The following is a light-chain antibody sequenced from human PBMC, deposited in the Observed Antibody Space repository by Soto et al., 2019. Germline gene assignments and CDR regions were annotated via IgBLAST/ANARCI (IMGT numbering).Light chain of an antibody. CDR1: QGISNY. V-gene: IGKV1-27*01. Sequence: DIQMTQSPSSLSASVGDRATSTCRASQGISNYLAWYQQKPGKVPRLLIFAASTLQSGAPSRFRGAGSETDFTLTINGLQPEDVATYYCQKYNSAPWTFGQGTKVDIK. J-gene: IGKJ1*01. CDR3: QKYNSAPWT. CDR2: AAS.